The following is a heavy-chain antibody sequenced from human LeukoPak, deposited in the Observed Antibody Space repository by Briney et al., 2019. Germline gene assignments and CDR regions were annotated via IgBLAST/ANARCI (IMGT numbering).Heavy chain of an antibody. CDR3: ARGAPIVPEY. CDR1: GFTFSSSA. V-gene: IGHV3-66*01. Sequence: GGSLRLSCAASGFTFSSSAMSWVRQAPGKGLEWVSVIYSGGSTYYADSVKGRFTISRDNSKNTLYLQMNSLRAEDTAVYYCARGAPIVPEYWGQGTLVTVSS. CDR2: IYSGGST. J-gene: IGHJ4*02. D-gene: IGHD2-8*01.